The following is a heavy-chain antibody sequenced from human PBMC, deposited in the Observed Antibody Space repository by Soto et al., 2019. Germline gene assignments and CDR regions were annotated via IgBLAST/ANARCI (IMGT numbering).Heavy chain of an antibody. D-gene: IGHD6-6*01. CDR3: ATSSVSRLLNHWYFDL. CDR2: IYYSGST. CDR1: GGSISSGGYY. Sequence: TLSLTCTVSGGSISSGGYYWSWIRQHPGKGLEWIGYIYYSGSTYYNPSLKSRVTISVDTSKNQFSLKLSSVTAADTAVYYCATSSVSRLLNHWYFDLWGRGTLVTVSS. V-gene: IGHV4-31*03. J-gene: IGHJ2*01.